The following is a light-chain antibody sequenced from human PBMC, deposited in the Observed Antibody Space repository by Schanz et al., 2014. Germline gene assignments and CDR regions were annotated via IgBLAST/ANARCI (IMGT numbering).Light chain of an antibody. V-gene: IGKV1-5*03. CDR3: QQYNSYPLT. CDR1: QSIAGNW. J-gene: IGKJ4*01. Sequence: DIQMTQSPSTLSASVGDTVTITCRASQSIAGNWLAWYQQKPGKAPKLLIYKASSLESGVPSRFSGSGSGSEFTLTISSLQPDDFATYYCQQYNSYPLTFGGGTKVEIK. CDR2: KAS.